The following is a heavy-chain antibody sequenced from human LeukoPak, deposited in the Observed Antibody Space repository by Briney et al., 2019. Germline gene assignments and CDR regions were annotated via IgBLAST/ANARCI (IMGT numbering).Heavy chain of an antibody. D-gene: IGHD3-9*01. CDR2: ISAYNGNT. Sequence: ASVKVSCKASGGTFSSYAISWVRQAPGQGLEWMGWISAYNGNTNYAQKLQGRVTMTTDTSTSTAYMELRSLRSDDTAVYYCARGTTYYDILTGYPFDAFDIWGQGTMVTVSS. J-gene: IGHJ3*02. V-gene: IGHV1-18*01. CDR1: GGTFSSYA. CDR3: ARGTTYYDILTGYPFDAFDI.